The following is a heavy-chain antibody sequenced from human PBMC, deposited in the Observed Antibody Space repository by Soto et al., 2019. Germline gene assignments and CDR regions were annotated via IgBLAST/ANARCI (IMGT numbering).Heavy chain of an antibody. D-gene: IGHD3-10*01. J-gene: IGHJ6*02. CDR3: ARDPVNYYGSGSYYNRNYYYYGMDV. CDR1: GGSISSGGYY. Sequence: LSLTCTVSGGSISSGGYYWSWIRQHPGKGLEWIGYIYYSGSTYYNPSLKSRVTISVDTSKNQFSLKLSSVTAADTAVYYCARDPVNYYGSGSYYNRNYYYYGMDVWGQGTTVTVSS. V-gene: IGHV4-31*03. CDR2: IYYSGST.